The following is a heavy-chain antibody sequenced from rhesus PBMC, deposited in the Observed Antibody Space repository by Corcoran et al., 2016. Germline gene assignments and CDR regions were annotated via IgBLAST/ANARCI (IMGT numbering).Heavy chain of an antibody. Sequence: QVQLQESGPGLVKPSETLPLTCAVSGASISRTYRPWIPQAPGQGPEGIGRIYGSGGSTEYNPSLKSRVTISIDTSKNQVALKLSSVTAADTAVYYWARDGRGYYTGGDRFDVWGPGVLVTVSS. V-gene: IGHV4S2*01. J-gene: IGHJ5-1*01. CDR1: GASISRTY. D-gene: IGHD2-21*01. CDR2: IYGSGGST. CDR3: ARDGRGYYTGGDRFDV.